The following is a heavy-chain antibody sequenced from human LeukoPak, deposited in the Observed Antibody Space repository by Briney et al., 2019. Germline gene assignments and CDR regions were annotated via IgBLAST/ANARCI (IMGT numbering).Heavy chain of an antibody. Sequence: GGSLRLSCLTSGFTLSTNAMSWVRQAPGKGLEWISGISGSGASTYYADSVKGRFTIPRDDSRNTLYLQMNSLRGDDTAVYYCAKDVGKWESLHFFDYWGQGTLVTVSS. D-gene: IGHD1-26*01. V-gene: IGHV3-23*01. CDR2: ISGSGAST. J-gene: IGHJ4*02. CDR1: GFTLSTNA. CDR3: AKDVGKWESLHFFDY.